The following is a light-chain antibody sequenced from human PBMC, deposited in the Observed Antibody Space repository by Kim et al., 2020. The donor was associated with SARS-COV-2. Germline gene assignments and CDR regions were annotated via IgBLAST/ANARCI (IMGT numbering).Light chain of an antibody. CDR3: QQYGSSPYT. J-gene: IGKJ2*01. V-gene: IGKV3-20*01. CDR1: QSVSSSY. CDR2: GAS. Sequence: EIVLTQSSDTLSLSPGEKATLSCRASQSVSSSYLAWYQQKPGQAPCLLIYGASSRAAGIPDRFSGSGSGTDFTLTITRLEPEDFAVYYCQQYGSSPYTFGQGTKLEI.